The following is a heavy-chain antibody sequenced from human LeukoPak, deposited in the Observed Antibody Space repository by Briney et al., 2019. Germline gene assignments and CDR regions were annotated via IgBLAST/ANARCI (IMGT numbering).Heavy chain of an antibody. J-gene: IGHJ4*02. CDR1: GFTFSSYG. Sequence: PGRSLRLSCAASGFTFSSYGMHWVRQAPGKGLEWVAVISYDGSNKYYADSVKGRFTISRDNSKNTLYLQMNSLRAADTAVYYCASGIAAAGTVSFDYWGQGTLVTVSS. CDR3: ASGIAAAGTVSFDY. CDR2: ISYDGSNK. V-gene: IGHV3-30*03. D-gene: IGHD6-13*01.